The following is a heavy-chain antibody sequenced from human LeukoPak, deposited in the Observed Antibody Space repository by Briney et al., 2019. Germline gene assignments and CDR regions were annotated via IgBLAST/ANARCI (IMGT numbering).Heavy chain of an antibody. CDR1: GFTFSSYA. Sequence: AGSLRLSCAASGFTFSSYAMSWVRQAPGKGLEWVSYISSSGSTIYYADSVKGRFTISRDNAKNSLYLQMNSLRAADTAVYYCARVGIAVAVDPFYYGMDVWGQGTTVTVSS. CDR2: ISSSGSTI. V-gene: IGHV3-48*04. D-gene: IGHD6-19*01. CDR3: ARVGIAVAVDPFYYGMDV. J-gene: IGHJ6*02.